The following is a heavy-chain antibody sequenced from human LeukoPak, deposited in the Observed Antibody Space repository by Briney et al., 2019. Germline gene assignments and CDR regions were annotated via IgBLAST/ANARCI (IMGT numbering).Heavy chain of an antibody. CDR2: INPSGGST. Sequence: ASVKVSCKASGYTFTSYYMHWVRQAPGQGLEWMGRINPSGGSTSYAQKFQGRVTTTRDTSTSTVYMKLSSLRSEDTAVYYCARVDTAMTLGYFDYWGQGNLVTVSS. V-gene: IGHV1-46*01. CDR3: ARVDTAMTLGYFDY. J-gene: IGHJ4*02. D-gene: IGHD5-18*01. CDR1: GYTFTSYY.